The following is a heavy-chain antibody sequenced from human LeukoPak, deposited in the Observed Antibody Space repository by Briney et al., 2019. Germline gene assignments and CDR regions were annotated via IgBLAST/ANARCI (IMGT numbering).Heavy chain of an antibody. J-gene: IGHJ5*02. V-gene: IGHV1-2*02. Sequence: ASVKVSCKASGYTFTSYDINWVRQAPGQGLEWMGWINPNSGGTNYAQKFQGRVTMTRDTSISTAYMELSRLRSDDTAVYYCARESPRVLSSRRCWFDPWGQGTLVTVSS. CDR1: GYTFTSYD. D-gene: IGHD6-13*01. CDR3: ARESPRVLSSRRCWFDP. CDR2: INPNSGGT.